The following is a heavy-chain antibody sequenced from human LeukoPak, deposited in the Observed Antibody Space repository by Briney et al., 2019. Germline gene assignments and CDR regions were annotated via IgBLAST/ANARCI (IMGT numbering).Heavy chain of an antibody. CDR2: IRYDGSNK. V-gene: IGHV3-30*02. Sequence: GGSLRLSCAASGFTFSSYGMHWVRQAPGKGLEWVAFIRYDGSNKYYADSVKGRFTISRDNAKNSLYLQMNSLRAEDTAVYYCARDLDGSGSYYNKGHDYYGMDVWGQGTTVTVSS. J-gene: IGHJ6*02. CDR1: GFTFSSYG. CDR3: ARDLDGSGSYYNKGHDYYGMDV. D-gene: IGHD3-10*01.